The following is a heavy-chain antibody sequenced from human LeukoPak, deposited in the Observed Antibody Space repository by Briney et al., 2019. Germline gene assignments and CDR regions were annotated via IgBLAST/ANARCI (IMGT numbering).Heavy chain of an antibody. CDR2: IWYDGSNK. J-gene: IGHJ6*03. D-gene: IGHD3-3*01. V-gene: IGHV3-33*01. CDR1: GFTFSSYG. Sequence: HTGGSLRLSCAASGFTFSSYGMHWVRQAPGKGLEWVAVIWYDGSNKYHADSVKGRFTISRDNSKNTLYLQMNSLRAEDTAVYYCARDEAYYDFWSGYYRADYMDVWGKGSTVTVSS. CDR3: ARDEAYYDFWSGYYRADYMDV.